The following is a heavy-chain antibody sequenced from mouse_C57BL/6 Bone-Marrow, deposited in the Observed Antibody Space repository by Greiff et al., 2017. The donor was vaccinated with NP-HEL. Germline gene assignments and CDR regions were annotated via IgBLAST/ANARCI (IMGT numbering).Heavy chain of an antibody. D-gene: IGHD1-1*01. Sequence: QVQLQQSGAELVRPGASVTLSCKASGYTFTDYEMHWVKQTPVHGLEWIGAIDPETGGTAYNQKFKGKAILTADKSSSTAYMELRSLTSEDSAVYYCTRWSPDYYGSSKDYFDYWGQGTTLTVSS. CDR1: GYTFTDYE. CDR2: IDPETGGT. J-gene: IGHJ2*01. CDR3: TRWSPDYYGSSKDYFDY. V-gene: IGHV1-15*01.